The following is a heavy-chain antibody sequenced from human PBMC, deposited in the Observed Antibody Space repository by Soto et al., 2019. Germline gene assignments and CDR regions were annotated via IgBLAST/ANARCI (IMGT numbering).Heavy chain of an antibody. D-gene: IGHD6-25*01. V-gene: IGHV4-39*01. CDR2: IYYSGST. CDR1: GGSISSSSHF. J-gene: IGHJ5*02. CDR3: ARLTSRIAAASHGRSNCLDP. Sequence: PSETLSLTCTVSGGSISSSSHFWGWIRQPPGKGLEWIGDIYYSGSTHYNPSLKSRVTISVDTSTDQFSLKLTSVTAADTAVYYCARLTSRIAAASHGRSNCLDPWGPGTLVTVSS.